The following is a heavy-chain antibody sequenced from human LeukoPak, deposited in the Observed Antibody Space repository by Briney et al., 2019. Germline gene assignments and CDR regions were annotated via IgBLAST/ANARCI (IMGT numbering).Heavy chain of an antibody. CDR1: GESIKSTSNY. D-gene: IGHD5-12*01. V-gene: IGHV4-39*01. CDR2: IYYSTNT. J-gene: IGHJ4*02. CDR3: VRRVAWTFHFDK. Sequence: PSETLSLTCSVSGESIKSTSNYWAWVRQPPGKGLEWIGHIYYSTNTYYNSSLKSRVTISDDTSKNQVSLSLRSVTAADTALYFCVRRVAWTFHFDKWGEGSLVSVSS.